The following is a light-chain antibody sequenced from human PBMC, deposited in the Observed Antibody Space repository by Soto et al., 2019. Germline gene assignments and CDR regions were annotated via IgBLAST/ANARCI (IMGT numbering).Light chain of an antibody. Sequence: DLQMTQSPSYLSASVGDRVTITCRASQSIRSYLNWYQQKPGKAPKLLIYDASSLQSGVPSRFSGSGSGTDFTLTISSLQPDDFATYYCQQSYSTPYTFGQGTKMEIK. CDR2: DAS. V-gene: IGKV1-39*01. CDR1: QSIRSY. J-gene: IGKJ2*01. CDR3: QQSYSTPYT.